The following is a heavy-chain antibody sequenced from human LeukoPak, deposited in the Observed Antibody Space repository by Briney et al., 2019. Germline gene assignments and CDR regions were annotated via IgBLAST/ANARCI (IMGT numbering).Heavy chain of an antibody. CDR3: ARDRLHCGGDCDVPDY. Sequence: ASVKVSCKASGGTFSSYAISWVRQAPGQGLEWMGRIIPIFGTANYAQKFQGRVTITADKSTSTAYMELSSLRSEDTAVYYCARDRLHCGGDCDVPDYWGQGTLVTASS. CDR2: IIPIFGTA. CDR1: GGTFSSYA. V-gene: IGHV1-69*06. D-gene: IGHD2-21*02. J-gene: IGHJ4*02.